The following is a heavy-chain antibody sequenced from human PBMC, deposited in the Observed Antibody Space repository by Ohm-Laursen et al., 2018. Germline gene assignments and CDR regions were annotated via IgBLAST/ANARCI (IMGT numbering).Heavy chain of an antibody. CDR1: GFTFGDYA. D-gene: IGHD3-3*01. Sequence: SLRLSCAASGFTFGDYAMSWVRQAPGKGLEWVGFIRSKAYGGTTEYAASVKGRFTISRDDPKSIAYLQMNSLKTEDTAVYYCTRATASFFGALPYYYYGMDVWGQGTTVTVSS. CDR3: TRATASFFGALPYYYYGMDV. J-gene: IGHJ6*02. CDR2: IRSKAYGGTT. V-gene: IGHV3-49*04.